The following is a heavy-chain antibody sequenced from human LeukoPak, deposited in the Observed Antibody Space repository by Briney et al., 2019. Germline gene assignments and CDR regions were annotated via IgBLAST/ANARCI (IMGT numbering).Heavy chain of an antibody. CDR2: ISSSGTTI. Sequence: GGSLRLSCAATGVTFSDYCMNLIRQAPGKGLEWVSYISSSGTTIYYADSVKGRFTISRDNAKNSLYLQMNSLRAGDAAVYYCARDPGKAKSEGYFDYWGQGTLVTVSS. CDR3: ARDPGKAKSEGYFDY. V-gene: IGHV3-11*01. CDR1: GVTFSDYC. J-gene: IGHJ4*02.